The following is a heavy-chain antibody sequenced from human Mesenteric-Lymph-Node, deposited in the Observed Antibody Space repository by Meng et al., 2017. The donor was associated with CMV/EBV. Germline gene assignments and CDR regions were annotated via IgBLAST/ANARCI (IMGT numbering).Heavy chain of an antibody. Sequence: QITLKESGPTLVKPTETLTLTCTFSGFPLSTGGVGVGWIRQPPGKALEWLALIYWDDDKRYSTSLKSRLTITKDTSKNQVVLTMTNMDPVDTATYYCAHSSGIAAAGPFYFDYWGQGTLVTVSS. CDR1: GFPLSTGGVG. D-gene: IGHD6-13*01. V-gene: IGHV2-5*02. CDR2: IYWDDDK. CDR3: AHSSGIAAAGPFYFDY. J-gene: IGHJ4*02.